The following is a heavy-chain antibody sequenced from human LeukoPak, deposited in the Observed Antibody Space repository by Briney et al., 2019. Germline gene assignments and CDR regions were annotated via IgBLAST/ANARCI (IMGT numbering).Heavy chain of an antibody. J-gene: IGHJ4*02. CDR1: GFTFSSYA. V-gene: IGHV3-23*01. D-gene: IGHD6-19*01. Sequence: GGSLRLSCAASGFTFSSYAMSWVRQAPGKGLEWVPTISGSGGSTYYADSVKGRFTISRDNSKNTLFLQMNSLRAEDTAVYYCAKSTAVAGNFDYWGQGTLVTVSS. CDR2: ISGSGGST. CDR3: AKSTAVAGNFDY.